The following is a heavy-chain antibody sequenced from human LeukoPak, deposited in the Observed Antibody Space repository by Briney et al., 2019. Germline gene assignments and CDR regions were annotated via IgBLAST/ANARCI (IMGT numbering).Heavy chain of an antibody. V-gene: IGHV4-59*08. CDR2: IYYSGSI. CDR3: ARSPEYSYAYGHFDY. J-gene: IGHJ4*02. CDR1: GGSIRSYY. Sequence: SETLSLTCTVSGGSIRSYYWSWIRQPPGKGLEWIGHIYYSGSINYNPSLKSRVTISVDTSKNHFSLKLSSVTAADTAVYYCARSPEYSYAYGHFDYWGQGTLVTVSS. D-gene: IGHD5-18*01.